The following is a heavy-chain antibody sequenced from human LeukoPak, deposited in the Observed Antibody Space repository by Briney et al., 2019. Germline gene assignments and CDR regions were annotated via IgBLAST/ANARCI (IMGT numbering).Heavy chain of an antibody. CDR1: RFTFSTYS. J-gene: IGHJ4*02. CDR3: ARMNYVSSGWGAPFDS. V-gene: IGHV3-48*04. D-gene: IGHD1-7*01. CDR2: ISTSGSRI. Sequence: PGGSLRLSCAASRFTFSTYSMNWVRQTPGRGLEWVSYISTSGSRIDYADSVKGRFTISRDNAKNSLYLQMNGLRAEDTAVYYCARMNYVSSGWGAPFDSWGQGTLVTVSS.